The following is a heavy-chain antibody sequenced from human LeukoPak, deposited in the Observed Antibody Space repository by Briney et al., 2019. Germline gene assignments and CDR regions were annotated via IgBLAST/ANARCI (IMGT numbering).Heavy chain of an antibody. V-gene: IGHV3-30*04. J-gene: IGHJ4*02. Sequence: GKSLRLSCAASRFTFSNYAMHWVRQAPGKGLEWVAVISSDGGHKSYADSVKGRFTISRDNSKNTLYLQMNSLRAEDTAVYYCAREAAAGTSKWETDYWGQGTLVTVSS. CDR3: AREAAAGTSKWETDY. CDR1: RFTFSNYA. CDR2: ISSDGGHK. D-gene: IGHD6-13*01.